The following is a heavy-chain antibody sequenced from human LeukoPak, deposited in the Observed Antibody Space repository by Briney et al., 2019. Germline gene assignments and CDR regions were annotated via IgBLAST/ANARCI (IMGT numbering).Heavy chain of an antibody. J-gene: IGHJ4*02. CDR3: ARDRGFTW. CDR1: GGSISNYY. V-gene: IGHV4-59*01. D-gene: IGHD5-12*01. Sequence: SETLSLTCTVSGGSISNYYWSWIRQSPGKGLEWIGYIYKSGSTNYSPSLKSRVTMSVDSSKNQFSLKLSSVTAADTAVYYCARDRGFTWWGQGTLVTVSS. CDR2: IYKSGST.